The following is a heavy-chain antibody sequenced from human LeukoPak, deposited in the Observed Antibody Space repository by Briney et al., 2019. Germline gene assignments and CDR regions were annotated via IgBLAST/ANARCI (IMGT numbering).Heavy chain of an antibody. Sequence: PGGSLRLSCAASGFTFSDYYMSWIRQAPGKGLEWVSYISSSGSTIYYADSVKGRFTISRDNSKNTLYLQMNSLRAEDTAVYYCAKDGLIGPFDYWGQGTLVTVSS. D-gene: IGHD2-2*03. CDR3: AKDGLIGPFDY. J-gene: IGHJ4*02. CDR1: GFTFSDYY. V-gene: IGHV3-11*01. CDR2: ISSSGSTI.